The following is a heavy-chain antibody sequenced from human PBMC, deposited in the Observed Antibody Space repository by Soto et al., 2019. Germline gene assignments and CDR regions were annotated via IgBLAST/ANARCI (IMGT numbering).Heavy chain of an antibody. D-gene: IGHD6-19*01. Sequence: PSQTLSLTCAISRASVSSNSAIWNWFRQSTSRGLEWLGRTYYTSKWYNDYAVSVRSRISINPDTSKNQVSLQLNSVTPEDTAVYYCAKVYSSGWSFYYGTDVWGQGTTVTV. V-gene: IGHV6-1*01. J-gene: IGHJ6*02. CDR1: RASVSSNSAI. CDR2: TYYTSKWYN. CDR3: AKVYSSGWSFYYGTDV.